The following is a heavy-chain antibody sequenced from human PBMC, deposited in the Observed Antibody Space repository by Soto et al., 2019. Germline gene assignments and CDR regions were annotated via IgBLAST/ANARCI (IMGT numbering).Heavy chain of an antibody. D-gene: IGHD3-9*01. J-gene: IGHJ5*02. CDR1: RFTFSYYA. CDR3: AKDIGPYYDILTGPNWFDP. CDR2: ILSDGSKQ. V-gene: IGHV3-30-3*01. Sequence: GGSLRLSCAASRFTFSYYAMHWIRQAPGKGLEWMAVILSDGSKQYYAESVKGRFTISRDNSKNSLYLQMNSLRAEDTALYYCAKDIGPYYDILTGPNWFDPWGQGTLVTVSS.